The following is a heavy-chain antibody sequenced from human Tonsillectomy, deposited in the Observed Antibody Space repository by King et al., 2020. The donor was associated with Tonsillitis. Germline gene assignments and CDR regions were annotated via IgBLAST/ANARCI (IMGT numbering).Heavy chain of an antibody. V-gene: IGHV3-21*01. CDR2: ISSSSSYI. Sequence: VQLVESGGGLVKPGGSLRLSCATSGFTFSSYSMNWVRQAPGKGLEWVSSISSSSSYIYYADSVKGRFTISRDNAKNSLYLQMNSLRAEDTAVYYCAGDREEMATIFDYCGQGTLVTVSS. J-gene: IGHJ4*02. CDR3: AGDREEMATIFDY. D-gene: IGHD5-24*01. CDR1: GFTFSSYS.